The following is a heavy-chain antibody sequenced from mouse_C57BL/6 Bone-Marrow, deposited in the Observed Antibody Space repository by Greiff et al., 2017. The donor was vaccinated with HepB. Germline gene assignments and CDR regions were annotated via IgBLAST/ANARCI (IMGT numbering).Heavy chain of an antibody. CDR1: GFNIKDYY. D-gene: IGHD3-2*02. V-gene: IGHV14-2*01. Sequence: EVKVVESGAELVKPGASVKLSCTASGFNIKDYYMHWVKQRTEQGLEWIGRIDPEDGETKYAPKFQGKATITADTSSNTAYLQLSSLTSEDTAVYYCARSGSSGYDYAMDYWGQGTSVTVSS. CDR3: ARSGSSGYDYAMDY. CDR2: IDPEDGET. J-gene: IGHJ4*01.